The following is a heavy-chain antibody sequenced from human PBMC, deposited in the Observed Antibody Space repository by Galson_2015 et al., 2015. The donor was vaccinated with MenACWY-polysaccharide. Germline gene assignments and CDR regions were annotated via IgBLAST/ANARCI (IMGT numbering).Heavy chain of an antibody. J-gene: IGHJ4*02. CDR1: RFTFSSDW. Sequence: SLRLSCAASRFTFSSDWMHWVRHAPGKGLVWISRINSDGTSKTYADSVKGRFTISRDNAKNTLYLQMNSLRAEDTAVYYCARDPLWDRTVGFDYWGQGTLVTVSS. D-gene: IGHD3-16*01. CDR2: INSDGTSK. V-gene: IGHV3-74*01. CDR3: ARDPLWDRTVGFDY.